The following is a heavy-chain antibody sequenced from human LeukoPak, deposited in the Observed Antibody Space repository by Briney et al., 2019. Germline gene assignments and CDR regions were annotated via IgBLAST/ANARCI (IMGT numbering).Heavy chain of an antibody. CDR3: AKSSLGFYYFYMDV. Sequence: GGSLRLSCAPSGFTFSSYAMSWVRQGPGKGLEWVSTISGSGGNTYYADSVKGRFTISRDNSKNTLYLQMNSLRAEDTAVYYCAKSSLGFYYFYMDVRGKGTTVTVSS. V-gene: IGHV3-23*01. J-gene: IGHJ6*03. D-gene: IGHD3-16*01. CDR2: ISGSGGNT. CDR1: GFTFSSYA.